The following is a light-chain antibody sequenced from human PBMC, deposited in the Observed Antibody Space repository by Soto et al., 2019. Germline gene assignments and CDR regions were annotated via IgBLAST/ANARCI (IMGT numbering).Light chain of an antibody. CDR3: GTWDNTLSAYV. Sequence: QSVLTQPPSVSAAAGQRVTISCSGRSSNIGNNFISWFRHLPGTAPQLLIFENNNRPSEIPDRFSGSKSDTSGTLVITGLQTGDAADYYCGTWDNTLSAYVFGGGTMVT. V-gene: IGLV1-51*01. CDR1: SSNIGNNF. CDR2: ENN. J-gene: IGLJ1*01.